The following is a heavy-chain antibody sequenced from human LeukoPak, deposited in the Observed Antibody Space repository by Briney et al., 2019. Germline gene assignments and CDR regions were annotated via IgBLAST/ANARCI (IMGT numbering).Heavy chain of an antibody. Sequence: SVKVSCKASGGTFSSYAISWVRQAPGQGLEWMGGIIPIFGTANYAQKFQGRVTITADESTSTAYMELGSLRSEDTAVYYCASQWFGELKVNWFDPWGQGTLVTVSS. CDR3: ASQWFGELKVNWFDP. V-gene: IGHV1-69*13. CDR2: IIPIFGTA. CDR1: GGTFSSYA. D-gene: IGHD3-10*01. J-gene: IGHJ5*02.